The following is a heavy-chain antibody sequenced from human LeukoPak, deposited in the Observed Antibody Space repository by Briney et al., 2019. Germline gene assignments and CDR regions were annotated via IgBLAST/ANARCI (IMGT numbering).Heavy chain of an antibody. V-gene: IGHV3-23*01. Sequence: PGGSLRLSCQASGFTFYMYAMSWVRQAPGKGLEWVASMCGTAGCTFYPDSVKGRFTISRDNSKNVLYLRMNSLRAEDTAIYYCAKDRPNFHENSGHYYRRDGDSWGQGTLVTVSS. CDR3: AKDRPNFHENSGHYYRRDGDS. CDR2: MCGTAGCT. D-gene: IGHD3-22*01. J-gene: IGHJ5*01. CDR1: GFTFYMYA.